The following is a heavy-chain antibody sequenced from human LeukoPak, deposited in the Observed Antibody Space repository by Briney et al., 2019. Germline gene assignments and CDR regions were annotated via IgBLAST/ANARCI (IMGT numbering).Heavy chain of an antibody. D-gene: IGHD3-16*01. J-gene: IGHJ4*02. CDR1: GGSISSYY. V-gene: IGHV4-59*01. CDR2: IYYSGST. Sequence: ASETLSLTCTVSGGSISSYYWSWIRQPPGKGLEWIGYIYYSGSTNYNPSLKSRVTISVDTSKNQFSLKLSSVTAADTAVYYCARGWGWKSYYFDYWGQGTLVTVSS. CDR3: ARGWGWKSYYFDY.